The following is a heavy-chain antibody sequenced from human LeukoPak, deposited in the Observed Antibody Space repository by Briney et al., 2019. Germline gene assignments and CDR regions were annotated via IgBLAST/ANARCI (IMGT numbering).Heavy chain of an antibody. Sequence: GGSLRLSCAASGFTFSDYGLHWLRQAPGKGLEWVGMIAYDGNEKHYGDSVQGRFSISRDNSKDALYLQMNSLTAEDTAVYYCAREGGTTGWLTTDFWSQGTRVTVSS. CDR1: GFTFSDYG. J-gene: IGHJ4*02. V-gene: IGHV3-30*03. CDR2: IAYDGNEK. CDR3: AREGGTTGWLTTDF. D-gene: IGHD1-1*01.